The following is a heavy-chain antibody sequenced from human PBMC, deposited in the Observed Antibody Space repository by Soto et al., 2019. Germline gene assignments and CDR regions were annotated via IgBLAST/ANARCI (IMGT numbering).Heavy chain of an antibody. CDR3: ARILMNYYRLDY. Sequence: SETLSLTFTVSGASINSGDYYWCWIRQPPGKGLEWLGPIYYTGCTFYNPSLTSQAGISVDSAKSQVSLKLTSVTAADTAVYFCARILMNYYRLDYWGQG. J-gene: IGHJ4*02. D-gene: IGHD3-10*01. V-gene: IGHV4-30-4*01. CDR1: GASINSGDYY. CDR2: IYYTGCT.